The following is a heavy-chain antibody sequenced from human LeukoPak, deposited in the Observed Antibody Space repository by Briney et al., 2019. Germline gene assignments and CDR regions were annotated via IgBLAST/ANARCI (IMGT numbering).Heavy chain of an antibody. CDR3: ARRSRLDRHETTGYHDS. V-gene: IGHV4-39*02. CDR1: GVYITTTNYY. D-gene: IGHD3-9*01. Sequence: SETLSLTCNVSGVYITTTNYYWAWIRQPPGKGLEWIASVFYSGTNYYNTHLKRRVTISTDTSRKNISQRLTAVTATDTAIYYCARRSRLDRHETTGYHDSWGQGTLVTVSS. CDR2: VFYSGTN. J-gene: IGHJ4*02.